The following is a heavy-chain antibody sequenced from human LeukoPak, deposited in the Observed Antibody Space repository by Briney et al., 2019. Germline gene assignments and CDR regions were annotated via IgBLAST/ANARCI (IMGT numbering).Heavy chain of an antibody. Sequence: GGSLRLSCAASGFTFSSYAMSWVRQAPGKGLKWVSGIRGSGGSTYYADSVKGRFTISRDNSKNTLYLQMNSLRAEDTAVYYCAKDVAYVVVVVSDYWGQGTLVTVSS. J-gene: IGHJ4*02. CDR2: IRGSGGST. D-gene: IGHD2-15*01. V-gene: IGHV3-23*01. CDR1: GFTFSSYA. CDR3: AKDVAYVVVVVSDY.